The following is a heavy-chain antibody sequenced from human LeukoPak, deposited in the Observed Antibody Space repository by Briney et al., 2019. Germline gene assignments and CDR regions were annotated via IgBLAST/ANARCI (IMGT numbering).Heavy chain of an antibody. CDR2: IKPDGTEK. V-gene: IGHV3-7*01. D-gene: IGHD2-15*01. CDR3: AKDHLGGSSA. Sequence: PGGSLRLSCAASGFSFSYYWMSWVRQAPGKGPEWVANIKPDGTEKYYVDSVKGRFTISRDNSKNTLYLQMNSLRAEDTAVYYCAKDHLGGSSAWGQGTMVTVSS. J-gene: IGHJ3*01. CDR1: GFSFSYYW.